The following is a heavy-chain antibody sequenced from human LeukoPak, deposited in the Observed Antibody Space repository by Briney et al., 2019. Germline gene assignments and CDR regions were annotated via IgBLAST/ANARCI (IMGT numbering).Heavy chain of an antibody. CDR3: ARGLLYSSSFPY. D-gene: IGHD6-6*01. V-gene: IGHV1-8*03. Sequence: ASVEVSCKASGYTFTSYDINWVRQATGQRLEWMGWMNPNSGNTGYAQKFQGRVTITRNTSISTAYMELSSLRSEDTAVYYCARGLLYSSSFPYWGQGTLVTVSS. CDR1: GYTFTSYD. CDR2: MNPNSGNT. J-gene: IGHJ4*02.